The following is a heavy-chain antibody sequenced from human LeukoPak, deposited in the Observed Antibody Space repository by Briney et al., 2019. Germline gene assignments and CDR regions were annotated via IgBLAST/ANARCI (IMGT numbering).Heavy chain of an antibody. D-gene: IGHD4-23*01. J-gene: IGHJ3*02. Sequence: GGSLRLSCAASGFTFSSYAMNWVRQAPGKGLEWVSAIVGAGGITYYADSVKGRFTISRDNSKNTLYLLMNSLRAEDTAVYYCAKSYGGNSHDAFDIWGQGTLVTVSS. CDR3: AKSYGGNSHDAFDI. CDR2: IVGAGGIT. CDR1: GFTFSSYA. V-gene: IGHV3-23*01.